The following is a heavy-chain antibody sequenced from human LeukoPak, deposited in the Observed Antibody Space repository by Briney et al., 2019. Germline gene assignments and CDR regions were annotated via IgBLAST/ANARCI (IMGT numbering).Heavy chain of an antibody. Sequence: GGSLRLSCAASGFTFSAYWMTWVRQAPGKGLEWVANINEGGNVKFYVDSVKGRFTISRDNTKISPYLQMYSLRAEDTAVYYCARVGKNGWDFDHWGQGTLVTVSS. CDR3: ARVGKNGWDFDH. D-gene: IGHD6-19*01. CDR2: INEGGNVK. J-gene: IGHJ4*02. CDR1: GFTFSAYW. V-gene: IGHV3-7*01.